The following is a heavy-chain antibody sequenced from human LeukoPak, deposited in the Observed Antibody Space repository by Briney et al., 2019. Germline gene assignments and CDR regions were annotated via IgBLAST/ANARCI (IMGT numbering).Heavy chain of an antibody. CDR1: GFTFSSYW. CDR3: ARAPWFGELLYYFDY. J-gene: IGHJ4*02. Sequence: GGSLRLSCAASGFTFSSYWMSWVRQAPGKGLEWVANIKQDGSEKYYVDSVKGRFTISRDNAKNSLYLQMNSLRAEDTAVYYCARAPWFGELLYYFDYWGQGTLVTVSS. V-gene: IGHV3-7*04. D-gene: IGHD3-10*01. CDR2: IKQDGSEK.